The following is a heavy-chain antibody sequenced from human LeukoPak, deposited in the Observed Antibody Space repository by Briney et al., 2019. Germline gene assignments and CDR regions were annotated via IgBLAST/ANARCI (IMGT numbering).Heavy chain of an antibody. J-gene: IGHJ4*02. D-gene: IGHD3-16*01. V-gene: IGHV3-23*01. CDR2: ISGGGGST. CDR1: GFTVSSNS. CDR3: AKDGGSLGEVRD. Sequence: GGSLRLSCTVSGFTVSSNSMSWVRQAPGKGLEWVSVISGGGGSTYYADSVMGRFTISRGNSKDTLYLQMNSLRAEDTAVYYCAKDGGSLGEVRDWGQGTLVTVSS.